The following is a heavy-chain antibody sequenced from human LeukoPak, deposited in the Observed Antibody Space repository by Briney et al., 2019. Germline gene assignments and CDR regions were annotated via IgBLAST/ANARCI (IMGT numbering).Heavy chain of an antibody. Sequence: PSETLSLTCAVSGYSISSAYYWGWIRQPPGKGLEWIVSIYHSGTTYYNPSLKSRVTILLDTSKNQFSLKLSSVTAADTAVYYCAGTLGGVPAASVDWFDPWGQGTLVTVSS. CDR2: IYHSGTT. CDR3: AGTLGGVPAASVDWFDP. V-gene: IGHV4-38-2*01. J-gene: IGHJ5*02. CDR1: GYSISSAYY. D-gene: IGHD2-2*01.